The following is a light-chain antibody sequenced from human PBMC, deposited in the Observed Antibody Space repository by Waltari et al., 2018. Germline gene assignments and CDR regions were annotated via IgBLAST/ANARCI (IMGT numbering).Light chain of an antibody. CDR3: SSYTNSSTWV. CDR1: RSDIGNYTH. V-gene: IGLV2-14*01. Sequence: QSALPQPASVSESPGQSVTISCTGTRSDIGNYTHVSWYQQHPGKAPKLIIFEVYDRPSGVSDRFSASKSANTASLTISGLQAEDEADYYCSSYTNSSTWVFGGGTSLTVL. J-gene: IGLJ3*02. CDR2: EVY.